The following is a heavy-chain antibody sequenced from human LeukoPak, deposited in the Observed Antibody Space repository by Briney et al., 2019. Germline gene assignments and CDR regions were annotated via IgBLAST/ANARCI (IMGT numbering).Heavy chain of an antibody. D-gene: IGHD3-3*01. Sequence: PGGSLRLSCVASGFSFSSYGMHWVRQAPGKGLDWVGRIKSKVDGETTDYAAPVKGRFTISRDDSKSTVYLQMNSLKIEDTAVYYCATGGYYLNYWGQGTLVTVSS. CDR1: GFSFSSYG. V-gene: IGHV3-15*01. J-gene: IGHJ4*02. CDR2: IKSKVDGETT. CDR3: ATGGYYLNY.